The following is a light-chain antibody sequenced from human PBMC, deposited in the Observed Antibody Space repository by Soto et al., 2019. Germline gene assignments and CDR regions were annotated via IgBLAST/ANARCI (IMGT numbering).Light chain of an antibody. CDR2: GAS. CDR3: QKYNSAPWS. J-gene: IGKJ1*01. Sequence: DIQMTQSPSSLSASVGDRVTITCRASQGISTYLAWYQQKPGKVPKFLIYGASTLESGVPSRFSGSGSGTHFTLTISSLQPEDVATYYCQKYNSAPWSFGQGTMVEIK. V-gene: IGKV1-27*01. CDR1: QGISTY.